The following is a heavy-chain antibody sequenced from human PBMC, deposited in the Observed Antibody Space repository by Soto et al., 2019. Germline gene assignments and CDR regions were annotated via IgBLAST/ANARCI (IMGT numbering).Heavy chain of an antibody. CDR2: ISFTGDSR. J-gene: IGHJ6*02. CDR3: AKKSCSSPGCPYGMDV. D-gene: IGHD2-2*01. Sequence: EVQLLESGGGLVQPGGSLRLSCAASGFNFNAYVMNWVRQAPGKGLEWVSIISFTGDSRYYADSVKDRFTISRDNSQNTLYLQMNSLSAEDTAVYYCAKKSCSSPGCPYGMDVWGQGTTVTVS. CDR1: GFNFNAYV. V-gene: IGHV3-23*01.